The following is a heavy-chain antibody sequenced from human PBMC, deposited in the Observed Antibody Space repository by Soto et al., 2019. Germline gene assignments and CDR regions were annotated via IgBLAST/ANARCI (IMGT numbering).Heavy chain of an antibody. CDR2: IYYSGST. D-gene: IGHD6-6*01. CDR3: ARRGRYSSSHDVY. J-gene: IGHJ4*02. CDR1: GGSISSYY. V-gene: IGHV4-59*08. Sequence: SETLSLTCTVSGGSISSYYWSWIRQPPGKGLEWIGYIYYSGSTNYNPSLKSRVTISVDTSKNQFSLKLSSVTAADTAVYYCARRGRYSSSHDVYWGQGTLVTVSS.